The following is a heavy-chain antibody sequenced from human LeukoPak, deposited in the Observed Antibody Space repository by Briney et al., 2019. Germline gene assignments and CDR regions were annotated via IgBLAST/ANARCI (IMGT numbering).Heavy chain of an antibody. J-gene: IGHJ2*01. CDR1: GYSISIAFY. Sequence: SETLSLACTVSGYSISIAFYWGWIRQPPGKGLEWIGSISHSGSTYYNPSLKSRVTISVDTSKNQFSLKLSSVTAADTAVYYCARGFDYYDSSGYLSNWYFDLWGRGTLVTVSS. D-gene: IGHD3-22*01. CDR2: ISHSGST. V-gene: IGHV4-38-2*02. CDR3: ARGFDYYDSSGYLSNWYFDL.